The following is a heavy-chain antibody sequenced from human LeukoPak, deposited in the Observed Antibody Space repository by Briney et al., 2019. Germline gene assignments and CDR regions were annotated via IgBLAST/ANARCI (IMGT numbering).Heavy chain of an antibody. D-gene: IGHD5-24*01. CDR2: IDKKDKGYATAT. V-gene: IGHV3-73*01. CDR1: GFTFSGSA. Sequence: QSGGSLKLSCAASGFTFSGSAIHWVRQSSGKGLEWVGQIDKKDKGYATATAYAASVKGRFTISRDNAKNSLYLQMNSLRAEDTAVYYCAKDLRGYNLRGFDYWGQGALVTVSA. CDR3: AKDLRGYNLRGFDY. J-gene: IGHJ4*02.